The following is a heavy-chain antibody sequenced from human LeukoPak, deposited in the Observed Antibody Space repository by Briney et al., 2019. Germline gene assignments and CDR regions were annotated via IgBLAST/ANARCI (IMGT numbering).Heavy chain of an antibody. CDR2: INPNSGGT. D-gene: IGHD3-22*01. J-gene: IGHJ3*02. Sequence: ASVKVSCKASGYTFTSYYMHWVRQAPGQGLEWMGWINPNSGGTNYAQKFQGRVTMTRDTSISTAYMELSRLRSDDTAVYYCASGLGRITMIVVANDAFDIWGQGTMVTVSS. CDR1: GYTFTSYY. CDR3: ASGLGRITMIVVANDAFDI. V-gene: IGHV1-2*02.